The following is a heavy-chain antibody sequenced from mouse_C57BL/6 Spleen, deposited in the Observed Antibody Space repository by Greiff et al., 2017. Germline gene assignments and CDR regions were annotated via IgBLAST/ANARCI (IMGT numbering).Heavy chain of an antibody. D-gene: IGHD2-4*01. J-gene: IGHJ4*01. CDR1: GYTFTSYW. CDR3: ARSRLRRGMEYAMDY. CDR2: IDPSDSYT. V-gene: IGHV1-69*01. Sequence: VQLQQPGAELVMPGASVKLSCKASGYTFTSYWMHWVKQRPGQGLEWIGEIDPSDSYTNYNQKFKGKSTLTVDKSSSTAYMQLSSLTSEDSAVYYGARSRLRRGMEYAMDYWGQGTSVTVSS.